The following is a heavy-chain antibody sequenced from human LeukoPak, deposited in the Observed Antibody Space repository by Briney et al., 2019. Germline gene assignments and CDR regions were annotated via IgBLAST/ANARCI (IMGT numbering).Heavy chain of an antibody. CDR2: IYYSGST. D-gene: IGHD3-10*01. CDR1: GGSISTYY. V-gene: IGHV4-59*01. CDR3: ARDSTDYYGSGSFSYVY. J-gene: IGHJ4*02. Sequence: PSETLSLTCTVSGGSISTYYWSWIRQPPGKGLEWIGYIYYSGSTNYSPSLKSRVTISVDTSKNQFSLKLSSVTEADTAVYYCARDSTDYYGSGSFSYVYWGQGTLVTVSS.